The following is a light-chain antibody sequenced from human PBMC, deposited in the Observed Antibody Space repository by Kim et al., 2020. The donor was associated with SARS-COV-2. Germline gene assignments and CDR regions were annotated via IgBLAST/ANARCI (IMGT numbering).Light chain of an antibody. CDR1: PRVSNS. CDR2: GAS. Sequence: SPGNNSTPSCRASPRVSNSLAWYQQKPGQAPSLLIDGASTRATGIPARFSGSGSGTEFTLTISSLQSEDVAVYYCQQYNDWPPLTFGGGTKVDIK. V-gene: IGKV3-15*01. J-gene: IGKJ4*01. CDR3: QQYNDWPPLT.